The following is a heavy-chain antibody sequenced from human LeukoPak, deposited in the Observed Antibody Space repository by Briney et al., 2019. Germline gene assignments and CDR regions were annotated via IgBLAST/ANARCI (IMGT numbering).Heavy chain of an antibody. CDR1: GFTFSDYY. Sequence: GGSLRLSCAASGFTFSDYYMSWIRQAPGKGLEWVSYISSSGSTIYYADSVKGRFTISRDNAKNSLYLQMNSLRAEDTAVYYCARGRLRFLEWSNYSSPRESKKQDNAFDIWGQGTMVTVSS. D-gene: IGHD3-3*01. J-gene: IGHJ3*02. CDR3: ARGRLRFLEWSNYSSPRESKKQDNAFDI. CDR2: ISSSGSTI. V-gene: IGHV3-11*01.